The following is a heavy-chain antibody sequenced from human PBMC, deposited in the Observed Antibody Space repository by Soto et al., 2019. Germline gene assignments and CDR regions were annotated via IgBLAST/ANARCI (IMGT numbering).Heavy chain of an antibody. CDR2: IYHSGTS. Sequence: ETLSLTCDVSGYSISSGYHWGWNRQPPGKGLEWIGSIYHSGTSYYNPPLMSRVSISVDTSKNQFSLKVTSVTAADTAVYYCAREAYDRADYWGQGTQVTVSS. D-gene: IGHD3-10*02. V-gene: IGHV4-38-2*02. J-gene: IGHJ4*02. CDR3: AREAYDRADY. CDR1: GYSISSGYH.